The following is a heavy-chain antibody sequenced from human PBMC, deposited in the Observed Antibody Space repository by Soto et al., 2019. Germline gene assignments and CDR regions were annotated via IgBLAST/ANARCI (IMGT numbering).Heavy chain of an antibody. CDR1: GYTFTDYF. J-gene: IGHJ5*02. CDR3: ARVTLKAGNWFDP. CDR2: INPKSRGT. V-gene: IGHV1-2*02. Sequence: QVQLVQSGAEVKKPGASVKVSCKASGYTFTDYFIHWVRQAPGQGFEWMGCINPKSRGTNYAQKFQGRVTMTRDTSNSTAYMELRGLRSDDTAVYYCARVTLKAGNWFDPWGQGTLVTVSS.